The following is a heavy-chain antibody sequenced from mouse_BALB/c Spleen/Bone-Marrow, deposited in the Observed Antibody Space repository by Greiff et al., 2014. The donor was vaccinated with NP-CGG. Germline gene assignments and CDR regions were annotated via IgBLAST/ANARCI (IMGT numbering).Heavy chain of an antibody. CDR2: INPSNGRT. V-gene: IGHV1S81*02. Sequence: QVQLQQPGDELVKPGASVKLSCMASGFTFTSYWIHWVKQRPGQGPEWIGEINPSNGRTNYNEKFKRKATLTEDKSSSTAYTQLSSLTSEDSAVYYCARDDNYRYAMDYWGQGTSVTVSS. CDR1: GFTFTSYW. D-gene: IGHD2-1*01. CDR3: ARDDNYRYAMDY. J-gene: IGHJ4*01.